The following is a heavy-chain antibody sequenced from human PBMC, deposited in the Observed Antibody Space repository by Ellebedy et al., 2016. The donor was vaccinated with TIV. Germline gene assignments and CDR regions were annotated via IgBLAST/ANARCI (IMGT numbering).Heavy chain of an antibody. CDR3: ARSGSYPTRYFDY. D-gene: IGHD1-26*01. CDR1: GLTFSSHA. Sequence: GESLKISCAASGLTFSSHAMSWVRQAPGKGLEWVSSIDTTSTHIYYADSVKGRFTISRDNAKNSLYLQMNSLRPEDTAVYYCARSGSYPTRYFDYWGQGALVTVSS. V-gene: IGHV3-21*01. J-gene: IGHJ4*02. CDR2: IDTTSTHI.